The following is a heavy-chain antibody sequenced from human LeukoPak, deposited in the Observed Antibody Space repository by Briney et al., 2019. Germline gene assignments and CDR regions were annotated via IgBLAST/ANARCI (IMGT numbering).Heavy chain of an antibody. CDR2: VYYTGTT. Sequence: SETLSLTCTVSGGSIRSYYWSWIRQPPGKALECIGYVYYTGTTNYNPSLKGRVTISVDTSKDQFSLRLSSVTAADTAVYYCARHGVGWYFDYWGQGTLVTVSS. V-gene: IGHV4-59*08. D-gene: IGHD2-8*01. CDR1: GGSIRSYY. CDR3: ARHGVGWYFDY. J-gene: IGHJ4*02.